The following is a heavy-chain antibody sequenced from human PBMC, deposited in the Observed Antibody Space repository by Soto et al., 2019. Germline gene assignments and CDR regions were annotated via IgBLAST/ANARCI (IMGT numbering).Heavy chain of an antibody. D-gene: IGHD6-13*01. Sequence: EMQLVESGGGWIQPGESLRLSCAASGFSVSSNSMNWVRQAPGKGLEWVSVIHSDVTTYFADSVKGRFIISRDKSKNMLYLQMNSLRAEDTAIYYWASELSGSWYHWFYPWCQGTLVTVAS. V-gene: IGHV3-53*01. CDR1: GFSVSSNS. J-gene: IGHJ5*02. CDR3: ASELSGSWYHWFYP. CDR2: IHSDVTT.